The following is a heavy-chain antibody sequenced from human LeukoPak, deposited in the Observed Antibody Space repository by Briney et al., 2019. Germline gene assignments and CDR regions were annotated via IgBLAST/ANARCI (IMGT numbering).Heavy chain of an antibody. J-gene: IGHJ3*02. D-gene: IGHD3-9*01. CDR3: ARGDDILTNYDAFDI. V-gene: IGHV4-59*01. CDR1: GGSISSYY. Sequence: SETLSLTCTVSGGSISSYYWSWIRQPPGKGLEWIGYIYYSGSTNYNPSLKSRVTISVDTSKNQFSLKLSSVTAADTAVYYCARGDDILTNYDAFDIWGQGTMVTVSS. CDR2: IYYSGST.